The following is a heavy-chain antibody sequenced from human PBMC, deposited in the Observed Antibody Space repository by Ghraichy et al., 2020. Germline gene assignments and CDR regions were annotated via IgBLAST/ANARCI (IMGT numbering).Heavy chain of an antibody. J-gene: IGHJ6*02. CDR2: MNPNSGNT. D-gene: IGHD3-10*01. CDR3: ARSPYYYGSGTHGMDV. V-gene: IGHV1-8*01. CDR1: GYTFTSYD. Sequence: ASVKVSCKASGYTFTSYDINWVRQATGQGLEWMGWMNPNSGNTGYAQKFQGRVTMTRNTSISTAYMELSSLRSEDTAVYYCARSPYYYGSGTHGMDVWGQGTTVTVSS.